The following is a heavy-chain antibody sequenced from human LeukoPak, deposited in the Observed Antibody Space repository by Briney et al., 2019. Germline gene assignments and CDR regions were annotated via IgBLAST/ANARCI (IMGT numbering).Heavy chain of an antibody. CDR2: IYYSGST. D-gene: IGHD3-22*01. CDR1: GGSISSYY. Sequence: PSETLSLTCTVSGGSISSYYWSWIRQPPGKGLEWIGYIYYSGSTNYNPSLKSRVTISVDTSKNQFSLKLSSVTAADTVVYYCAGASYDSSGVHWGQGTLVTVSS. CDR3: AGASYDSSGVH. V-gene: IGHV4-59*01. J-gene: IGHJ4*02.